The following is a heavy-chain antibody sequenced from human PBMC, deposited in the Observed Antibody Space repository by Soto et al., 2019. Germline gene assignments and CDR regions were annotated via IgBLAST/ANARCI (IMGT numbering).Heavy chain of an antibody. CDR3: AREGNLGRWLQPLDF. J-gene: IGHJ4*02. D-gene: IGHD5-12*01. Sequence: ASETLSLTCTVSGGSISSYYWSWIRQPPGKGLEWIGYIHYNGNTKYNPSLKSRVTMSVDTSKNQFSLKLISVTAADTAKYFCAREGNLGRWLQPLDFWGQGTLVTVSS. CDR1: GGSISSYY. V-gene: IGHV4-59*01. CDR2: IHYNGNT.